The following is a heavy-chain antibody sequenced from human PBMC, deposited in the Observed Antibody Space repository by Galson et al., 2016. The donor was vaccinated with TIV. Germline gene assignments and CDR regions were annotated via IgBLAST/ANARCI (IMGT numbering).Heavy chain of an antibody. Sequence: QSGAEVKKPGESLKISCKGSGYSFTNCWIAWVRQMPGKGLEWMGIIYPDDSDTRYSPSFKGQVTISANKSISTAYVQWSSLKASDTAMYFCARHPLSRAFDIWGQGTVVTVSS. CDR2: IYPDDSDT. J-gene: IGHJ3*02. CDR1: GYSFTNCW. CDR3: ARHPLSRAFDI. V-gene: IGHV5-51*01.